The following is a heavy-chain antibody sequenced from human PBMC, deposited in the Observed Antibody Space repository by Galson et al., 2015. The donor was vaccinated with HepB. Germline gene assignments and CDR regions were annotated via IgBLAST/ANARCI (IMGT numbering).Heavy chain of an antibody. D-gene: IGHD5-18*01. CDR1: GFTFSSYG. Sequence: SLRLSCAAPGFTFSSYGMHWVRQAPGKGLEWVAVISYDGSSKYYADSVKGRFTISRDNSKNTLYLQMNSLRAEDTAVYYCAKGNSYGFLNYFDYWGQGTLVTVSS. J-gene: IGHJ4*02. CDR3: AKGNSYGFLNYFDY. CDR2: ISYDGSSK. V-gene: IGHV3-30*18.